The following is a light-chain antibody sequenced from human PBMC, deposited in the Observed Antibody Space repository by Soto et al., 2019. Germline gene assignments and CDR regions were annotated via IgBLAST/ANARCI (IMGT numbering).Light chain of an antibody. V-gene: IGLV1-47*01. Sequence: SVLNQAPSTSGTPGQRVIISCSGSSSNIGSNRVQWYQQLPGTAPKLLVYKNDNRPSGVPDRFSGSKSGTSASLAISDLRSEDEGLYYCATWDDSLSGVLFGGGTQLTVL. CDR2: KND. CDR1: SSNIGSNR. J-gene: IGLJ2*01. CDR3: ATWDDSLSGVL.